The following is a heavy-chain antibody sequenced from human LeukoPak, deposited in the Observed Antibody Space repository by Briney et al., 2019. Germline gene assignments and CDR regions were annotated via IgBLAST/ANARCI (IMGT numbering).Heavy chain of an antibody. CDR1: GYTFTGYY. Sequence: GASVKVSCKASGYTFTGYYMHWVRQAPGQGFEWMGWINPNTGATNYAQKFQGRVTMTRDTTINTAYMELTRPTSDDTAVYYCASYPRYSSSPPFDYWGQGTMVTVSP. D-gene: IGHD6-6*01. CDR3: ASYPRYSSSPPFDY. V-gene: IGHV1-2*02. CDR2: INPNTGAT. J-gene: IGHJ4*02.